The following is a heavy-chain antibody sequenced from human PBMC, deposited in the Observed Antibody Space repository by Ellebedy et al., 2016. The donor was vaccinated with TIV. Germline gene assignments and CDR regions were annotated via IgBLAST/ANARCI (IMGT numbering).Heavy chain of an antibody. Sequence: PGGSLRLSCAASGFTFSNYWMHRVRQAQGKGLVWVSRIYNDGSSTSYADSVEGRFTISRDNPKNTVYLQMNSLRVEDTAVYYCVRDGSYDYGDYWGQGTVVTVSS. CDR2: IYNDGSST. CDR3: VRDGSYDYGDY. D-gene: IGHD3-16*01. CDR1: GFTFSNYW. J-gene: IGHJ4*02. V-gene: IGHV3-74*01.